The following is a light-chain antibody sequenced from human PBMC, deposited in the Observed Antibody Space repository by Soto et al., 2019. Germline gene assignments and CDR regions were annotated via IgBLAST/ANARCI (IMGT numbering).Light chain of an antibody. V-gene: IGKV1-9*01. Sequence: IQLTQSPSSLSASVGDRLTITCRASQGISSYLAWYQQKQGKAPKXXIYAASTLQSGVPSRFSGSGSGTDVTITISSLKPEDVATYYCQQLNSYPITFGQGTRLEI. CDR3: QQLNSYPIT. CDR2: AAS. CDR1: QGISSY. J-gene: IGKJ5*01.